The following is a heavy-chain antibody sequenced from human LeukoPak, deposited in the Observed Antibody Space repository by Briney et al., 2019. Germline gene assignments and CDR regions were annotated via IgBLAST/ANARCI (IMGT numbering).Heavy chain of an antibody. J-gene: IGHJ3*02. CDR3: ARGAAAHGAFDI. D-gene: IGHD6-6*01. V-gene: IGHV3-53*01. Sequence: GGSLRLSCAASGFSVSNNYMTWVRQAPGKGLEWVSVIYSTGNTYYADSVKGRFTISRDNSKNTLYLQMNSLRAEDTAVYYCARGAAAHGAFDIWGQGTMVTVSS. CDR1: GFSVSNNY. CDR2: IYSTGNT.